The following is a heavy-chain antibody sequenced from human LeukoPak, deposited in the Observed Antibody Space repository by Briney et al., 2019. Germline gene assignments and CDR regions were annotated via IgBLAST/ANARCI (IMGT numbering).Heavy chain of an antibody. CDR1: GGSISSSSHY. CDR3: ARSFNSRGYYYYGMDV. D-gene: IGHD3-22*01. J-gene: IGHJ6*02. Sequence: PSETLSLTCSVSGGSISSSSHYWGWIRQSPGKGLEWIGSMSYSGNTYYNPSLKSRLTIFVDTSKNQFSLKLSSVTAADTAVYYCARSFNSRGYYYYGMDVWGQGITVTVSS. V-gene: IGHV4-39*01. CDR2: MSYSGNT.